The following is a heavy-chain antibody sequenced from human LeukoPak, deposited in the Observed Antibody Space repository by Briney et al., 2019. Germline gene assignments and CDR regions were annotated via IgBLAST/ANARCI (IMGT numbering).Heavy chain of an antibody. V-gene: IGHV4-34*01. CDR3: ARGYEGSSSWYYYYGMDV. J-gene: IGHJ6*02. D-gene: IGHD6-13*01. CDR1: GGSFSGYY. CDR2: INHSGST. Sequence: SETLSLTCAVYGGSFSGYYWSWIRQPPGKGLEWIGEINHSGSTNYNPSLKSRVTISVDTSKNQFSLKLSSVTAADTAVYYCARGYEGSSSWYYYYGMDVWGQGTTVTVSS.